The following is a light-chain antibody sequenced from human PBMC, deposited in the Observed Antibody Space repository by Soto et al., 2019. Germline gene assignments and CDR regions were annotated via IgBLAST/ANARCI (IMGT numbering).Light chain of an antibody. Sequence: QLVLTQSSSAPASLGSSVKLTCTLSSGHSSYIIAWHQQQPGKAPRYLMKLEGSGSYNKGSGVPDRFSGSSSGADRYLTISNLQFEDEADYYCETWDSNTHVFGGGTKVTVL. V-gene: IGLV4-60*02. J-gene: IGLJ3*02. CDR2: LEGSGSY. CDR1: SGHSSYI. CDR3: ETWDSNTHV.